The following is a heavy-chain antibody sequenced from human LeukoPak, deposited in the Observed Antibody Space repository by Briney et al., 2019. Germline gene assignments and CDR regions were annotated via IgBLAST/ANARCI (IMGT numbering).Heavy chain of an antibody. CDR3: AKDWHRYCSSTSCYSGGD. Sequence: GGSLRLSCAASGFTFSSYEMNWVRQAPGKGLEWVSYISSSGSTIYYADSVRGRFTISRDNAKNSLYLQMNSLRAEDTAVYYCAKDWHRYCSSTSCYSGGDWGQGTLVTVSS. CDR1: GFTFSSYE. CDR2: ISSSGSTI. V-gene: IGHV3-48*03. J-gene: IGHJ4*02. D-gene: IGHD2-2*01.